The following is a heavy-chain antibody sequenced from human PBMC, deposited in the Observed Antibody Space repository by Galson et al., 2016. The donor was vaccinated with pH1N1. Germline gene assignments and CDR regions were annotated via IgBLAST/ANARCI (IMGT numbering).Heavy chain of an antibody. CDR1: GFNFIAYG. Sequence: SLRLSCAASGFNFIAYGMHWVRQAPGKGLEWVASINSDESNKYYADSVKGRPTISRDNSKNTLYVQMNSLRAEDTAVYFCAKGLGSDWAFDDWGQGTLVTVSS. D-gene: IGHD6-19*01. CDR2: INSDESNK. CDR3: AKGLGSDWAFDD. J-gene: IGHJ4*02. V-gene: IGHV3-30*02.